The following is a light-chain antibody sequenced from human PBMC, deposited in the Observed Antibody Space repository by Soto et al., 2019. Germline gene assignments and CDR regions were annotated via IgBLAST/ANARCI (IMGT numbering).Light chain of an antibody. CDR3: LLYFVSAELV. CDR1: TGTVNSGHY. CDR2: STS. V-gene: IGLV7-43*01. J-gene: IGLJ2*01. Sequence: QAVVIQEPSLTVSPGGTVTLTCTSSTGTVNSGHYPNWFQQRPGQAPKALIYSTSNKYSWTPDHFSGSLLGGKAALTLSGVQPEDGADYFCLLYFVSAELVFGGGPKLTVL.